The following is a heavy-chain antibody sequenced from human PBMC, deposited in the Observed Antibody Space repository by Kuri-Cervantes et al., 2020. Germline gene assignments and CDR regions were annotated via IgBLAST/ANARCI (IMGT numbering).Heavy chain of an antibody. D-gene: IGHD3-3*01. J-gene: IGHJ6*02. CDR3: ARDAAYDFWSGYYRPLYYYGMDV. CDR1: GFTFSSYW. V-gene: IGHV3-7*01. CDR2: IKQDGSEK. Sequence: GGSLRLSCAASGFTFSSYWMSWVRQAPGKGLEWVANIKQDGSEKYYVDSVKGRFTISRDNAKNSLYLQMNSLRAEDTAVYYCARDAAYDFWSGYYRPLYYYGMDVWGQGTTVTVSS.